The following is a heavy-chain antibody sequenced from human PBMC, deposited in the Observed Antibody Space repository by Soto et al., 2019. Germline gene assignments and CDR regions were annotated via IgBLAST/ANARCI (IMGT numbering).Heavy chain of an antibody. J-gene: IGHJ4*02. Sequence: EASVKVSCKASGYTFTSFYIHWVRQAPGQGLEGMAIINPLNGNTNYAQQFQGRVTVTMDTSASTVYMELSSLTSEDTAVYYCGRDLFTGDYWGQGTLVTVSS. CDR2: INPLNGNT. CDR3: GRDLFTGDY. CDR1: GYTFTSFY. D-gene: IGHD3-16*01. V-gene: IGHV1-46*01.